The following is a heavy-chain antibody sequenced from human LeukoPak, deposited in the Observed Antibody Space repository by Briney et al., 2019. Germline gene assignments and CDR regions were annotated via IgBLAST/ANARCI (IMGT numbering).Heavy chain of an antibody. CDR2: IYHSGST. CDR3: ARLYSSGWPLECMDV. J-gene: IGHJ6*02. V-gene: IGHV4-38-2*02. Sequence: SETLSLTCTVSGYSISSGYYWGWIRQPPGKGLEWIGSIYHSGSTYYNPSLKSRVTISVDTSKNQFFLKLSSVTAADTAVYYCARLYSSGWPLECMDVWGQGTTVTVSS. CDR1: GYSISSGYY. D-gene: IGHD6-19*01.